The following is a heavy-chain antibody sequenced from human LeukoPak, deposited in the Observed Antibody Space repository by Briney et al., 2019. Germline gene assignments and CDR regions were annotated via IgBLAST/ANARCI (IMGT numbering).Heavy chain of an antibody. Sequence: GGSLRLSCAASRFTFSSYGMHWVRQAPGKGLEWVAVISYDGSNKYYADSVKGRFTISRDNSKNTLYLQMNSLRAEDTAVYYCAKGIAGAAVAGTRWGQGTLVTVSS. CDR1: RFTFSSYG. CDR2: ISYDGSNK. CDR3: AKGIAGAAVAGTR. D-gene: IGHD6-19*01. J-gene: IGHJ4*02. V-gene: IGHV3-30*18.